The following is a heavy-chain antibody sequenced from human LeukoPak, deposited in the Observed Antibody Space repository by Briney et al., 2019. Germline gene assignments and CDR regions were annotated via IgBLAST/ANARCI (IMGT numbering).Heavy chain of an antibody. CDR1: GFTFSNYG. V-gene: IGHV3-33*01. CDR2: IWYDGSKK. Sequence: GRSLRLSCAASGFTFSNYGMHWVRQAPGKGLEWVAVIWYDGSKKYCADSVKGRFTISRDNSKNTLYLQMNSLSAEDTAVYYCARDSRGATGLDYWGQGTLVTVSS. D-gene: IGHD5-12*01. CDR3: ARDSRGATGLDY. J-gene: IGHJ4*02.